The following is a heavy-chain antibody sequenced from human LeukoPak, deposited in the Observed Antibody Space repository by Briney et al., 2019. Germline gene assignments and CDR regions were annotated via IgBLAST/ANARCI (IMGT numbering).Heavy chain of an antibody. CDR2: IYYSGST. V-gene: IGHV4-59*01. Sequence: SETLSLTCTDYGGSISSYYWSWIRQPPGKGLEWIGYIYYSGSTNYNPSLKSRVTISVDTSKNQFSLKLSSVTAADTAVYYCARDMRGYTHWGQGTLVTVSS. J-gene: IGHJ4*02. D-gene: IGHD5-24*01. CDR1: GGSISSYY. CDR3: ARDMRGYTH.